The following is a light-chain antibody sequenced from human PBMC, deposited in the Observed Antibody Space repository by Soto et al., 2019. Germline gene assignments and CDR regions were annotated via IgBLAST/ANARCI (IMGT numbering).Light chain of an antibody. Sequence: DIQMTPSPSTLSASVGDRVTITCRASQSIDSWLAWYQQTPGEAPKLLIYDASSLQSGVPSRFSGGGSGTEFTLTISSLQPDDFATYYCQQYNSYWGTFGQGTKVDIK. CDR3: QQYNSYWGT. CDR1: QSIDSW. J-gene: IGKJ1*01. CDR2: DAS. V-gene: IGKV1-5*01.